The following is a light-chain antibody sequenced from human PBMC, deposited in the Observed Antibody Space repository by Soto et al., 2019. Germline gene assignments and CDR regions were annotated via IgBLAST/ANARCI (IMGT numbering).Light chain of an antibody. J-gene: IGKJ4*01. CDR1: QSVGSS. CDR2: GVS. CDR3: QQRSTWVN. V-gene: IGKV3-11*01. Sequence: EIVLTQSPATLSLSPGEIATLSCRASQSVGSSLAWYQQKPGQAPRLLIYGVSNRAGGVPARFSGSGSGTDFPLNIRRLEPEDLAVYHCQQRSTWVNFGGGPKVEIK.